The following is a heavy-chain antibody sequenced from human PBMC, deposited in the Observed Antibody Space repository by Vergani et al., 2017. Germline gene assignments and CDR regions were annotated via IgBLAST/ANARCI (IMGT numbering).Heavy chain of an antibody. CDR2: VNFVTGAA. Sequence: QVQLVQSGAAVKKPGASAKVSCTASGYIFKNYYMHWLRLAPGQGFQWMGIVNFVTGAATSPQKFEGRITMTRDTSTATFYMDLSSLKYEDTAIYYCARSIWYCTSVSCRPYYFDLWGQGTLVTVSS. CDR3: ARSIWYCTSVSCRPYYFDL. V-gene: IGHV1-46*02. J-gene: IGHJ4*02. CDR1: GYIFKNYY. D-gene: IGHD2-15*01.